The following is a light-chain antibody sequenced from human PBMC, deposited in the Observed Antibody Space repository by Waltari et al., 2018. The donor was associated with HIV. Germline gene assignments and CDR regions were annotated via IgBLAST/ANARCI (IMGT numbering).Light chain of an antibody. J-gene: IGLJ1*01. CDR2: TNN. CDR1: SSNIGINS. Sequence: QSVLTQPPSASGTPGQRVTISCSGSSSNIGINSVHWYQRLPGAAPTLLIYTNNQRPSGVPDRFSGSKSGTSASPASSGLQSEDEADYYCAAWDDSLNGFVFGAGTKVTVL. V-gene: IGLV1-44*01. CDR3: AAWDDSLNGFV.